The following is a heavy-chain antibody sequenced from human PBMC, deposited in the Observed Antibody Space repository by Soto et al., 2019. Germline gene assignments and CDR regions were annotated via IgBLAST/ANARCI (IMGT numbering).Heavy chain of an antibody. V-gene: IGHV4-39*07. Sequence: SETLSLTCTVSGGSISSSSYYWGWIRQPPGKGLEWIGSIYYSGSTYYNPSLKSRVTISVDRSKNQFSLKLSSVTAADTAVYYCARVEGLRFDPWGQGTLVTVSS. CDR2: IYYSGST. J-gene: IGHJ5*02. CDR3: ARVEGLRFDP. CDR1: GGSISSSSYY. D-gene: IGHD4-17*01.